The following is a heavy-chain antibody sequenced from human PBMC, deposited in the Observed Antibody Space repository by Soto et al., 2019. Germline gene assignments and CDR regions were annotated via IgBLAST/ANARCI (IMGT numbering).Heavy chain of an antibody. D-gene: IGHD3-22*01. Sequence: ASVKVSCKASGYTFTSYGISWVRQAPGQGLERMGLISSYNGNTNYAQKLQGRVTMTTDTSTSTAYMELRSLRSDDSAVYYCASDKGYYYDSSGYYPYYYGMDVWGQGTTVTVSS. V-gene: IGHV1-18*01. J-gene: IGHJ6*02. CDR1: GYTFTSYG. CDR2: ISSYNGNT. CDR3: ASDKGYYYDSSGYYPYYYGMDV.